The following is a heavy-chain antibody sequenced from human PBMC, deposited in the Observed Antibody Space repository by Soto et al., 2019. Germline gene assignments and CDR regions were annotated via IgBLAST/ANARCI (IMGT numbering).Heavy chain of an antibody. Sequence: SETLSLTCTVSGASIGTDYWSWIRQPAGKGLEWIGRFSTTGSTDYNPSLKSRVTMSVDTSKNHFSLKLNSVTAADTAVYYCARGAYGSGSSPNWFDPWGQGTLVTVSS. D-gene: IGHD3-10*01. CDR3: ARGAYGSGSSPNWFDP. CDR2: FSTTGST. J-gene: IGHJ5*02. CDR1: GASIGTDY. V-gene: IGHV4-4*07.